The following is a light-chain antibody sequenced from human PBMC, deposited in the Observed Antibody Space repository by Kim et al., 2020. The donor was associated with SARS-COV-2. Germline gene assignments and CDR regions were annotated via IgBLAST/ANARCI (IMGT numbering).Light chain of an antibody. Sequence: SVSPGESAPLSCRASQNMWTSVAWSQQRGGQAPRLLIVDASTRTHGAPARFSGSGSGTEFTLTITSLQPEDSAVYYCQRSRNWPPTFGQGTKLEI. J-gene: IGKJ2*01. CDR1: QNMWTS. CDR3: QRSRNWPPT. CDR2: DAS. V-gene: IGKV3-15*01.